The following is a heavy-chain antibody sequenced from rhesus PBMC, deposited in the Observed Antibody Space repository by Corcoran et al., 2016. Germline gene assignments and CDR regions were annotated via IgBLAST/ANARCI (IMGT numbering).Heavy chain of an antibody. CDR2: IYGSGGGT. D-gene: IGHD6-25*01. CDR1: GGSISDDYY. CDR3: AREAAADHGQKDAFDF. V-gene: IGHV4-106*01. J-gene: IGHJ3*01. Sequence: QVQLKESGPGLVKPSETLSLTCAVSGGSISDDYYWSWIRQPPGKGLEWIGYIYGSGGGTNNNPPLKNRVTISIDTSKNQFSLKLSSVTAADTAVYYGAREAAADHGQKDAFDFWGQGLRVTGSS.